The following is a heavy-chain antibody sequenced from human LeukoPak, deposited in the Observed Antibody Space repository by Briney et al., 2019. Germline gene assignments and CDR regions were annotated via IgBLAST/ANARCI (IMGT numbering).Heavy chain of an antibody. Sequence: CPTLGKTTQTLPVTCTLSGFSLSTSGLGVGWIPPPPGKALEWLAGIYWDDDKRYSPSLKSRLTITKDTSKNQVVLTMTNMDPVDTATYYCALSPDIAAAGIMSWFDPWGQGTLVTVSS. CDR1: GFSLSTSGLG. J-gene: IGHJ5*02. V-gene: IGHV2-5*02. D-gene: IGHD6-13*01. CDR3: ALSPDIAAAGIMSWFDP. CDR2: IYWDDDK.